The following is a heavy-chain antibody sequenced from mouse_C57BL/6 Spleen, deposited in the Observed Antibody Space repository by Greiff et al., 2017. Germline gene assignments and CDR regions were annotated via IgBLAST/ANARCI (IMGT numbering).Heavy chain of an antibody. CDR1: GYTFTDYE. D-gene: IGHD2-3*01. CDR3: TRSYDGYYAYFDV. CDR2: IDPETGGT. Sequence: QVQLQQSGAELVRPGASVTLSCKASGYTFTDYEMHWVKQTPVHGLEWIGAIDPETGGTAYNQKFKGKAILTADKSSSTAYMDLRSLTSEDSAVYYCTRSYDGYYAYFDVWGTGTTVTVSS. J-gene: IGHJ1*03. V-gene: IGHV1-15*01.